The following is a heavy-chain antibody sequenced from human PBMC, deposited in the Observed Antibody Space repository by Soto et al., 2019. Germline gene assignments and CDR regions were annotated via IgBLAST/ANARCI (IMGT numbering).Heavy chain of an antibody. Sequence: GGSLRLSCAASGFTFSSYGMHWVRQAPGKGLEWVAVIWYDGSNKYYADSVKGRFTISRDNSKNTLYLQMNSLRAEDTAVYYCARVSNYDSSGYSYFAYWGQGTLVTVSS. CDR2: IWYDGSNK. CDR1: GFTFSSYG. D-gene: IGHD3-22*01. CDR3: ARVSNYDSSGYSYFAY. V-gene: IGHV3-33*01. J-gene: IGHJ4*02.